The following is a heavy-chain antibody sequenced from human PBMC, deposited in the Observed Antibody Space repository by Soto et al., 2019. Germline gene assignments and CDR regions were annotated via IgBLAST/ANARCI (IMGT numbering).Heavy chain of an antibody. V-gene: IGHV4-59*08. CDR1: GGSISSYY. CDR2: IYYSGST. J-gene: IGHJ4*02. Sequence: QVQLQESGPGLVKPSETLSLACTVSGGSISSYYWSWIRQPPGKGLEWIGYIYYSGSTNYNPSLKSRVTISLDTSKNQSSLKLSSVTAADTAVYYCARHNYGSGSTYFDYWGQGTLVTVSS. D-gene: IGHD3-10*01. CDR3: ARHNYGSGSTYFDY.